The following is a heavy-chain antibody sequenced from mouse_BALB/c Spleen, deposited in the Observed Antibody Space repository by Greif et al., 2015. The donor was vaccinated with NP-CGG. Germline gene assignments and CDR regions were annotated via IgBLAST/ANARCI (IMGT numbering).Heavy chain of an antibody. D-gene: IGHD2-3*01. Sequence: EVKLVESGGGLVKPGGSLKLSCAASGFAFSSYDMSWVRQTPEKRLEWVAYISSGGGSTYYPDTVKGRFTISRDNAKNTLYLQMSSLKSEDTAMYYCARYDGYYYYAVDYWGQGTSVTVSS. CDR2: ISSGGGST. CDR3: ARYDGYYYYAVDY. CDR1: GFAFSSYD. J-gene: IGHJ4*01. V-gene: IGHV5-12-1*01.